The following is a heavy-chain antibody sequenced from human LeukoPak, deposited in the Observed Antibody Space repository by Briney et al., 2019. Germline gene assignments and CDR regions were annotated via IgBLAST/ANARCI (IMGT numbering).Heavy chain of an antibody. Sequence: GRSLRLSCTASGFTFGDYAMSWVRQAPGKGLEWVGFIRSKAYGGTTECAASVKGRFTISRDDSKSIAYLQMNSLKTEDTAVYYCTRAKGGYSSGWYWFDPWGQGTLVTVSS. CDR3: TRAKGGYSSGWYWFDP. V-gene: IGHV3-49*04. CDR2: IRSKAYGGTT. CDR1: GFTFGDYA. D-gene: IGHD6-19*01. J-gene: IGHJ5*02.